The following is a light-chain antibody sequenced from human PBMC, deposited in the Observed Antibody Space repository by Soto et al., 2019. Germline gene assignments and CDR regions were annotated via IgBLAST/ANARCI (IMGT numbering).Light chain of an antibody. CDR3: QTWATVPDWV. Sequence: QAVVTQSPSASASLGASVKLTCTLSSGHSTYAIAWHQQQPEKGPRYLMKLDSDGSHSKGDGIPDRFSGSSSGAERYLTISSLQSVDEADYYCQTWATVPDWVFGGGTKLTVL. V-gene: IGLV4-69*01. J-gene: IGLJ3*02. CDR1: SGHSTYA. CDR2: LDSDGSH.